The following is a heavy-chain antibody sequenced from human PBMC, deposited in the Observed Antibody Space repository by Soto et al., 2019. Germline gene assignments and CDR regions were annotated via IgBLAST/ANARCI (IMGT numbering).Heavy chain of an antibody. J-gene: IGHJ6*02. D-gene: IGHD7-27*01. V-gene: IGHV1-18*01. Sequence: VQLVQSGAEVKQPGASVKVSCKASGYTFTNYGVTWVRQAPGQGLEWMGWINGDNGDTHYAQNVQGKATMTTDKSTRTAYMELRRLKSADTAVYYCARLGRDYNAYTGVYNSYGMNVWGQGTTITVSS. CDR1: GYTFTNYG. CDR3: ARLGRDYNAYTGVYNSYGMNV. CDR2: INGDNGDT.